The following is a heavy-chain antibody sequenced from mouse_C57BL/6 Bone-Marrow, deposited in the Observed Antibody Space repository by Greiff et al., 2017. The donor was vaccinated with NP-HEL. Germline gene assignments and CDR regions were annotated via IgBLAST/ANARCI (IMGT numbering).Heavy chain of an antibody. CDR1: GYTFTDYN. V-gene: IGHV1-18*01. J-gene: IGHJ3*01. D-gene: IGHD2-1*01. CDR2: INPNNGGT. CDR3: ARLDGNHEAY. Sequence: VQLQQSGSELVKPGASVKIPCKASGYTFTDYNMDWVKQSHGKSLEWIGDINPNNGGTIYNQKFKGKATLTVYKSSSTAYMELRSLTSEDTAVYYCARLDGNHEAYWGQGTLVTVSA.